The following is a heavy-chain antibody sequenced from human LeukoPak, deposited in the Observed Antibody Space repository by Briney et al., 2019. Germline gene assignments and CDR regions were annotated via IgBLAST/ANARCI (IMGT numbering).Heavy chain of an antibody. CDR1: GGSFSGYY. D-gene: IGHD1-26*01. CDR2: INHSGST. J-gene: IGHJ4*02. Sequence: TSETLSLTCAVYGGSFSGYYWSWIRQPPGKGLEWIGEINHSGSTNYNPSLKSRVTISVDTSKNQFSLKLSSVTAADTAVYYCARVYSRIAWEPDHFDYWGQGTLVTVSS. V-gene: IGHV4-34*01. CDR3: ARVYSRIAWEPDHFDY.